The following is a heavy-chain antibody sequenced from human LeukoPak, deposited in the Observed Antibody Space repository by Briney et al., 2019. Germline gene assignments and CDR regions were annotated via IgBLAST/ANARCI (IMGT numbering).Heavy chain of an antibody. CDR1: GGSFSSYY. D-gene: IGHD5-18*01. CDR3: ARDVWDSSGYSYGSLNWFDP. CDR2: IYYSGST. J-gene: IGHJ5*02. V-gene: IGHV4-59*01. Sequence: SETLSLTCTVSGGSFSSYYWSWIWQPPGKGLEWIGYIYYSGSTNYNPSLKSRVTISVDTSKNQFSLKLSSVTAADTAVYYCARDVWDSSGYSYGSLNWFDPWGQGTLVTVSS.